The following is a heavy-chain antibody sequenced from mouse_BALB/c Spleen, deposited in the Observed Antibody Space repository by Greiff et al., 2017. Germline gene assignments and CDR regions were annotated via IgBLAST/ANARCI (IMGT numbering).Heavy chain of an antibody. CDR1: GFNIKDYY. D-gene: IGHD2-1*01. V-gene: IGHV14-1*02. Sequence: VQRVESGAELVRPGALVKLSCKASGFNIKDYYMHWVKQRPEQGLEWIGWIDPENGNTIYDPKFQGKASITADTSSNTAYLQLSSLTSEDTAVYYCAREDYGNYVGWFAYWGQGTLVTVSA. CDR2: IDPENGNT. J-gene: IGHJ3*01. CDR3: AREDYGNYVGWFAY.